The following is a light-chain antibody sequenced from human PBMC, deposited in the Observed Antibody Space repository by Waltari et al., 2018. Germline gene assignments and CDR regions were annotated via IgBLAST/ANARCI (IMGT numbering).Light chain of an antibody. CDR1: QSISSY. V-gene: IGKV1-39*01. CDR3: QQSYSTPFT. CDR2: AAS. J-gene: IGKJ3*01. Sequence: DIQMTQSPSSLSASVGDRVTITCRASQSISSYFNWYQQKPGQAPNLLIYAASSLQSGVPSRFSGSGSGTDFTLTISSLQPEDFATYYCQQSYSTPFTFGPGTKVDIK.